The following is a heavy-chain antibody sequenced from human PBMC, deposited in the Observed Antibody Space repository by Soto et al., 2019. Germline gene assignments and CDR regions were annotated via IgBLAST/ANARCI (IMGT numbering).Heavy chain of an antibody. CDR2: IYYSGST. CDR1: GGSISSSSYY. CDR3: ARLDWNYLWFDP. D-gene: IGHD1-7*01. Sequence: SETLSLTCTVSGGSISSSSYYWGWIRQPPGKGLEWIGSIYYSGSTYYNPSLKSRVTISVDTSKNQFSLKLSSVTAADTAVYYCARLDWNYLWFDPWGQGTLVTVSS. V-gene: IGHV4-39*01. J-gene: IGHJ5*02.